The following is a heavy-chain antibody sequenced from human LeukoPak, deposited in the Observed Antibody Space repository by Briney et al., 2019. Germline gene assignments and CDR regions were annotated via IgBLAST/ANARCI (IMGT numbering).Heavy chain of an antibody. Sequence: GESLKISCQGSGYRFSNYWIAWVRQMPGKGLEWMGIIYPGDSDTRYSPSFQGQVTISADKSITTAYLQWSSLKASDTAMYYCARLNSVNYYYYGMDVWGQGTTVTVSS. CDR3: ARLNSVNYYYYGMDV. V-gene: IGHV5-51*01. D-gene: IGHD4-23*01. CDR2: IYPGDSDT. CDR1: GYRFSNYW. J-gene: IGHJ6*02.